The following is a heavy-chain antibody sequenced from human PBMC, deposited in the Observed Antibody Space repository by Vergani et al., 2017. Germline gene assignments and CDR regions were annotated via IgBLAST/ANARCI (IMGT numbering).Heavy chain of an antibody. V-gene: IGHV1-46*03. D-gene: IGHD6-13*01. Sequence: QVQLVQSGAEVKKPGASVKVSCKASGYTFTSYYMHWVRQAPGQGLEWMGIINTSGSSTRYAQKFQGRVTMTRDTSTSTVYMELSSLRSEDTAVYYCAREQIAAAGTDYYYGMDVWGQGTTVTVSS. CDR3: AREQIAAAGTDYYYGMDV. CDR1: GYTFTSYY. CDR2: INTSGSST. J-gene: IGHJ6*02.